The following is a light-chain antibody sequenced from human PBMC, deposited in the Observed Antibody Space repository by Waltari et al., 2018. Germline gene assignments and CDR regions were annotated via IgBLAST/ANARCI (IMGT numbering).Light chain of an antibody. J-gene: IGKJ1*01. CDR1: QSVSRT. V-gene: IGKV3-20*01. Sequence: EIVLTQSPGILSLSPGERATLSCRASQSVSRTLAWYKQKPGQAPRLLIYGASTRATGIPDRFSGGGSGTDFSLTISRLEPEEFAVYYCQHYVRLPATFGQGTKVEIK. CDR3: QHYVRLPAT. CDR2: GAS.